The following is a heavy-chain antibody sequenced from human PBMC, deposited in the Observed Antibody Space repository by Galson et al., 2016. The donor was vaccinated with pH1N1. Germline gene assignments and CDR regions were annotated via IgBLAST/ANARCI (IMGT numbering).Heavy chain of an antibody. V-gene: IGHV3-7*01. Sequence: SLRLSCAASGFTFSHYWMSWVRQAPGKGLEWVANIKANGSEKYYLDSVKGRFTISRDNAKHSVSLQLDSLRAEDTAVYYCAGHLFSASESPFEYWGQGALVTVSS. J-gene: IGHJ4*02. D-gene: IGHD3-16*01. CDR2: IKANGSEK. CDR1: GFTFSHYW. CDR3: AGHLFSASESPFEY.